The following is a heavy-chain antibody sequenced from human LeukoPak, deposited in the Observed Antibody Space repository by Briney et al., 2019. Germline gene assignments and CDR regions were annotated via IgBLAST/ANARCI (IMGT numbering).Heavy chain of an antibody. J-gene: IGHJ5*02. CDR2: IIHSGRT. Sequence: PSETLSLTCTVYGGSFSGYYWSWIRQPPGKGLEWIGEIIHSGRTNYNPSLKSRVTISVDTSKNQFSLKLSSVTAADTAVYYCARVRWGYGDYNWFDPWGQGTLVTVSS. CDR3: ARVRWGYGDYNWFDP. CDR1: GGSFSGYY. D-gene: IGHD4-17*01. V-gene: IGHV4-34*12.